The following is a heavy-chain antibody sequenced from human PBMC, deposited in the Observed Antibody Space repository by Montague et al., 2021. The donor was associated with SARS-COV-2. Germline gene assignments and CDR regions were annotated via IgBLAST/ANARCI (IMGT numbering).Heavy chain of an antibody. V-gene: IGHV3-23*01. Sequence: SLRLSCAASGFTFSSYAMTWVRQAPGKGLEWVSGISGSGGNTYYADSVKGRFTISRDNSKKTLYLQMNSLRAEDTAVYYCVQGGGYDYVGFYYYGMDVWGQGTTVTVSS. J-gene: IGHJ6*02. CDR2: ISGSGGNT. CDR3: VQGGGYDYVGFYYYGMDV. D-gene: IGHD5-12*01. CDR1: GFTFSSYA.